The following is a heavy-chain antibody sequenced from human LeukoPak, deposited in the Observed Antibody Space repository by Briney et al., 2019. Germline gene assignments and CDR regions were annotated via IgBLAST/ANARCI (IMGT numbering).Heavy chain of an antibody. CDR2: IYPSDSGT. V-gene: IGHV5-51*01. D-gene: IGHD5/OR15-5a*01. Sequence: GESLKISCKTSGYSFTDYWIGWVRQMPGKGLEWMGFIYPSDSGTRYSPSFQGQVTISADKSISTVYLYWSSLRASDTAIYYCARRVSYDAFHIWGQGTMVIVSS. CDR3: ARRVSYDAFHI. CDR1: GYSFTDYW. J-gene: IGHJ3*02.